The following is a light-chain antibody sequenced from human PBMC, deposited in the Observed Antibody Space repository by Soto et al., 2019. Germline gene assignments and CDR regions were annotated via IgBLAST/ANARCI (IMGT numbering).Light chain of an antibody. CDR2: RAS. CDR1: QRITNKS. CDR3: QKYGRSPFT. Sequence: EIVLTQSPGALSLSPGERATLSCRASQRITNKSLAWFQQKPGLAPRLLIHRASTRASGVPGRFSGGGSGTDFVLTISRLEPEDFAVYYCQKYGRSPFTFGQGTKLQIK. J-gene: IGKJ2*01. V-gene: IGKV3-20*01.